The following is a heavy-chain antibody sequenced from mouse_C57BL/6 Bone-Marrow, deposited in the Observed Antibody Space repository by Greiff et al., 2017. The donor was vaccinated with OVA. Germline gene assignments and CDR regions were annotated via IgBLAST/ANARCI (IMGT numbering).Heavy chain of an antibody. J-gene: IGHJ1*03. CDR3: ARLSGYYYGSSYLDV. Sequence: QVQLQQSGAELARPGASVKLSCKASGYTFTSYGISWVKQRTGQGLEWIGEIYPRSGNTYYNEKFKGKATLTADKSSSTAYMELRSLTSEDSAVYFGARLSGYYYGSSYLDVWGTGTTVTVSS. V-gene: IGHV1-81*01. D-gene: IGHD1-1*01. CDR2: IYPRSGNT. CDR1: GYTFTSYG.